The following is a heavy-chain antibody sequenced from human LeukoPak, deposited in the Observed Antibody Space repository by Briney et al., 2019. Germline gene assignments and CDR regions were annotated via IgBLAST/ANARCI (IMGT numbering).Heavy chain of an antibody. V-gene: IGHV4-31*03. D-gene: IGHD3-22*01. CDR2: IYYSGST. J-gene: IGHJ6*02. CDR3: ARIITPYYYGMDV. Sequence: SETLSLTCTVSGGSISSGGYSWSWIRQHPGKGLEWIGYIYYSGSTYYNPSLKSRVTISVDTSKNQFSLKLSSVTAADTAVYYCARIITPYYYGMDVWGQGTTVTVSS. CDR1: GGSISSGGYS.